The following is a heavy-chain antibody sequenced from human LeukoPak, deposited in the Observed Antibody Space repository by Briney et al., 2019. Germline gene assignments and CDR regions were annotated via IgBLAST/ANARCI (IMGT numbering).Heavy chain of an antibody. CDR3: AKDNGSPSLVVVLVATAPDY. V-gene: IGHV3-21*01. Sequence: GGSLRLSCAASGFTFSHYTLNWVRQAPGKGLEWVSCINGRSSSIFYADSVKGRFTISRDNSKNTVYLQMNSLSAEDTAVYYCAKDNGSPSLVVVLVATAPDYWGQGTLVTVSS. CDR1: GFTFSHYT. J-gene: IGHJ4*02. D-gene: IGHD2-15*01. CDR2: INGRSSSI.